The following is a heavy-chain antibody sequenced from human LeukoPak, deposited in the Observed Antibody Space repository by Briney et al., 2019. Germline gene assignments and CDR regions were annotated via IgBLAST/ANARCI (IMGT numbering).Heavy chain of an antibody. J-gene: IGHJ6*02. CDR3: AKSSGMTWYYYGMDV. CDR1: GFTFHDYA. D-gene: IGHD1-26*01. Sequence: GGSLRRSCAVSGFTFHDYAMHWVRQAPGKGLEWVSGISWNSGNKAYADSVKGRFTISRDNAKNSLYLQMNSLRAEDTAFYYCAKSSGMTWYYYGMDVWGQGTTVTVSS. V-gene: IGHV3-9*01. CDR2: ISWNSGNK.